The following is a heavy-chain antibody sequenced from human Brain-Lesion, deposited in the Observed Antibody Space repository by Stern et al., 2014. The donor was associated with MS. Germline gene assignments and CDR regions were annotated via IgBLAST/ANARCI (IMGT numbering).Heavy chain of an antibody. CDR1: GYTLTELS. D-gene: IGHD1-26*01. Sequence: QPLESGAEVKKPGASVKVSCKVSGYTLTELSMHWVRQAPRKGLEWMGGLDPEDGETIYAQKFQGRVTMTEDTSTDTAYMELSSLRSEDTAVYYCATLSPGAGGNYYRHFDYWGQGTLVTVSS. CDR3: ATLSPGAGGNYYRHFDY. V-gene: IGHV1-24*01. CDR2: LDPEDGET. J-gene: IGHJ4*02.